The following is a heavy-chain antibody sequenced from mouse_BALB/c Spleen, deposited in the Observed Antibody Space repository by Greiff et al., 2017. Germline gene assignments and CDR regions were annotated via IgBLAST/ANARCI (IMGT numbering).Heavy chain of an antibody. J-gene: IGHJ4*01. CDR2: ISSGGST. D-gene: IGHD2-10*02. Sequence: EVQGVESGGGLVKPGGSLKLSCAASGFTFSSYAMSWVRQTPEKRLEWVASISSGGSTYYPDSVKGRFTISRDNARNILYLQMSSLRSVDTAMYYCAREGYGNYTYAMYYWGQEASDTVSS. CDR3: AREGYGNYTYAMYY. V-gene: IGHV5-6-5*01. CDR1: GFTFSSYA.